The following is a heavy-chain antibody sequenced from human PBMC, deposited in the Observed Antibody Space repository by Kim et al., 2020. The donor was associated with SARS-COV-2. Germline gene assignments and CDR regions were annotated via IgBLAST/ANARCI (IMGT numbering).Heavy chain of an antibody. V-gene: IGHV6-1*01. J-gene: IGHJ4*02. CDR3: AREGGGWSTNYFFDY. D-gene: IGHD6-19*01. CDR2: TYYRSKWYN. Sequence: SQTLSLTCAISGDSVSSNRAAWNWIRQSPSRGLEWLGKTYYRSKWYNTYAVSVKSRITINPDTSKNQFSLQLDSVTPEDTAVYFCAREGGGWSTNYFFDYWGQGTVVIVS. CDR1: GDSVSSNRAA.